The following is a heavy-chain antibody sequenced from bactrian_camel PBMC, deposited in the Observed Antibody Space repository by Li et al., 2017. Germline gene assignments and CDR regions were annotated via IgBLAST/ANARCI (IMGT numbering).Heavy chain of an antibody. D-gene: IGHD4*01. V-gene: IGHV3S53*01. CDR3: ATLRLVDSDYNSAHNY. CDR2: IDNEGSR. CDR1: GGTYSRYF. J-gene: IGHJ4*01. Sequence: QVQLVESGGGSVQSGGSLRLSCAVSGGTYSRYFMAWFRQAPGKEREGVAVIDNEGSRRYAGSVKGRFTFSRDNAKMFLQMNSLKTDDTALYYCATLRLVDSDYNSAHNYWGQGTQVTVS.